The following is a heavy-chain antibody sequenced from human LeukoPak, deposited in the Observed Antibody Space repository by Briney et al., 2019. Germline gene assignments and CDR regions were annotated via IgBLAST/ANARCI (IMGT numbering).Heavy chain of an antibody. V-gene: IGHV4-34*01. CDR2: INHSGST. J-gene: IGHJ6*03. CDR1: GFAFSDYF. D-gene: IGHD5-24*01. CDR3: ARVSPRDGYNWRARYYMDV. Sequence: GSLRLSCAASGFAFSDYFMSWVRQPPEKGLEWIGEINHSGSTNYNPSLKSRVTISVDTSKNQFSLKLSSVTAADTAVYYCARVSPRDGYNWRARYYMDVWGKRTTVTVSS.